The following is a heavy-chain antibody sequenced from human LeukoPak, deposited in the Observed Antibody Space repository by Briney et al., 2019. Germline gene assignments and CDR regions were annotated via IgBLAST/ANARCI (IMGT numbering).Heavy chain of an antibody. CDR2: IHYSGGT. V-gene: IGHV4-59*01. D-gene: IGHD3-10*01. Sequence: SETLSLTCSVSGGSISNYYWSWIRQPPGKELEWIGYIHYSGGTNYKPSLKSRVTISVDTSKSQFSLKLNSASAADTAVYYCARVLKSGPYYYFDTWGQGTLVTVSS. CDR3: ARVLKSGPYYYFDT. J-gene: IGHJ5*02. CDR1: GGSISNYY.